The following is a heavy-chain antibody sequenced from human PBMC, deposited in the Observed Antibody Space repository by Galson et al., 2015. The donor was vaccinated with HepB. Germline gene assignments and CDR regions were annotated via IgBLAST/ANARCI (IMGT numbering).Heavy chain of an antibody. V-gene: IGHV2-26*01. D-gene: IGHD6-13*01. CDR2: IFSNDEK. CDR3: ARIYSSSWYGSDY. J-gene: IGHJ4*02. CDR1: GFSLSNARMG. Sequence: PALVKPTQTLTLTCTVSGFSLSNARMGVSWIRQPPGKALEWLAHIFSNDEKSYSTSLKSRLTISKDTSKSQVVLTMTNMDPVDTATYYCARIYSSSWYGSDYWGQGTLVTVSS.